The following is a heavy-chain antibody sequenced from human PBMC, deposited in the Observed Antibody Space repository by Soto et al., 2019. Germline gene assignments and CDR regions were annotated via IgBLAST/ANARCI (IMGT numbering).Heavy chain of an antibody. Sequence: GGSLRLSCAASGFTFNKYAMHWVRQAPGKGLEWAAVISYDGSNKYYADTVKGRFTISRDNTKNTLYLQMNSLRAEDTAVYYCARVRRPYSSPSYYYYGMDVWGQGTTVTVSS. J-gene: IGHJ6*02. CDR2: ISYDGSNK. V-gene: IGHV3-30-3*01. CDR3: ARVRRPYSSPSYYYYGMDV. D-gene: IGHD6-13*01. CDR1: GFTFNKYA.